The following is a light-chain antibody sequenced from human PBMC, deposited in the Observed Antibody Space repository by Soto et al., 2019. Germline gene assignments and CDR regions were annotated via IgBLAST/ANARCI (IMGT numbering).Light chain of an antibody. CDR1: QSISNW. V-gene: IGKV1-5*01. Sequence: ILFTQSPATRPASLGYRVTITCRASQSISNWLDWYPQKPGTAPKVPIYHASPLQSGVPSLFSGSGAGTEFTLTISSLKHDDFATSYCQHYRSYSEAFGQGTKVDIK. CDR3: QHYRSYSEA. J-gene: IGKJ1*01. CDR2: HAS.